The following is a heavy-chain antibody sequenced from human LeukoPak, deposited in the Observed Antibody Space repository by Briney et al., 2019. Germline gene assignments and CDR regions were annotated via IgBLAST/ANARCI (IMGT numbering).Heavy chain of an antibody. D-gene: IGHD5-18*01. CDR1: GGPISSSSYY. CDR3: ARLSRGYSYGYGFDY. Sequence: SETLSLTCTVSGGPISSSSYYWGWIRQPPGKGLEWIGSIYYSGSTYYNPSVKIRVTISVVTYKNQFSLKLSSVTAADTAVYYCARLSRGYSYGYGFDYWGQGTLVTVSS. CDR2: IYYSGST. J-gene: IGHJ4*02. V-gene: IGHV4-39*01.